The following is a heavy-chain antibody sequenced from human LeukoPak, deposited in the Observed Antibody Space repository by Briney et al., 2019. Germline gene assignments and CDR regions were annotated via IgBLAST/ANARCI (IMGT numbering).Heavy chain of an antibody. CDR3: ASPRYGSGSAAYWFDP. CDR1: GGTFSSYA. V-gene: IGHV1-69*06. Sequence: SVKVSCKASGGTFSSYAISWVRQAPGQGLEWMGGIIPIVGTANYAQKFQGGVTITRDKPTSTAYMKLSSLTSEDTAVYYCASPRYGSGSAAYWFDPWGQGTPVTVSS. D-gene: IGHD3-10*01. J-gene: IGHJ5*02. CDR2: IIPIVGTA.